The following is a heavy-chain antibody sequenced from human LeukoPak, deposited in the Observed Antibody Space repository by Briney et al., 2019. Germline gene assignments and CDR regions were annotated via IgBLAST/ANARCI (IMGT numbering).Heavy chain of an antibody. Sequence: ASVTVSFKASGYTFTSYYMHWVRQAPGQGLEWMGIINPSGGSASYAQKFQGRVTMTRDTSTSTVYMELSSLRSEDTAVYYCARVSGDGYNDYWGQGTLVTVSS. J-gene: IGHJ4*02. D-gene: IGHD5-24*01. CDR3: ARVSGDGYNDY. V-gene: IGHV1-46*01. CDR2: INPSGGSA. CDR1: GYTFTSYY.